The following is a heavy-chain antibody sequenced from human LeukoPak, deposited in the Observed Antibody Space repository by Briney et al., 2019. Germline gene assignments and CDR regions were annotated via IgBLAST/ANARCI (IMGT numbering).Heavy chain of an antibody. J-gene: IGHJ4*02. CDR2: IYYSGST. D-gene: IGHD6-13*01. CDR1: GGSISSSSHY. CDR3: ARQGTAAVYYFDY. V-gene: IGHV4-39*01. Sequence: SETLSLTCTVSGGSISSSSHYWGWIRQPPGKGLEWIGSIYYSGSTYYNPSLKSRVTISVDTSKNQFSLKLSSVTAADTAVYFCARQGTAAVYYFDYWGQGTLVTVSS.